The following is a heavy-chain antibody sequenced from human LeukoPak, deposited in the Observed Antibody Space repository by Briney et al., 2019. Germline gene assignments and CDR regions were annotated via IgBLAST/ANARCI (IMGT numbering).Heavy chain of an antibody. J-gene: IGHJ4*02. Sequence: GASVKVSCKASGYTFTGYYMHWVRQAPGQGLEWMGWISPNSGGTNYAQKFQGRVTMTRDTSISTAYMELSRLRSDDTAVYYCARASYSYDINGWVPFDYWGQGTLVTVSS. CDR2: ISPNSGGT. V-gene: IGHV1-2*02. CDR3: ARASYSYDINGWVPFDY. CDR1: GYTFTGYY. D-gene: IGHD3-22*01.